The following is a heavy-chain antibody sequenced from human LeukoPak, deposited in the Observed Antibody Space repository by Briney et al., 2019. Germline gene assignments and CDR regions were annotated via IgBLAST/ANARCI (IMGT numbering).Heavy chain of an antibody. D-gene: IGHD6-13*01. CDR1: GFTFSSYE. CDR2: IRQDGGEK. V-gene: IGHV3-7*01. Sequence: GGSLRLSCAASGFTFSSYEINWVRQAPGKGLEWVASIRQDGGEKTYVDSVRGRFTISRDNTKNSLYLQMSSLRAEDTAVYYCARDGTAAGLYFDLWGQGTLVTVSS. CDR3: ARDGTAAGLYFDL. J-gene: IGHJ4*01.